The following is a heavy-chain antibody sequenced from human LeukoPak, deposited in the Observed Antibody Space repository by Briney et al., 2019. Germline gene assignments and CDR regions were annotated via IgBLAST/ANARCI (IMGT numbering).Heavy chain of an antibody. Sequence: ASVKVSCKASGGTFSSYATSWVRQAPGQGLEWMGWINPNSGETNYAQKFQGRVTMTRDASISTAYMEVSSLRYDDTAVYYCAGYYYDSSGPVFDYWGQGTLVTVSS. CDR1: GGTFSSYA. J-gene: IGHJ4*02. CDR2: INPNSGET. D-gene: IGHD3-22*01. V-gene: IGHV1-2*02. CDR3: AGYYYDSSGPVFDY.